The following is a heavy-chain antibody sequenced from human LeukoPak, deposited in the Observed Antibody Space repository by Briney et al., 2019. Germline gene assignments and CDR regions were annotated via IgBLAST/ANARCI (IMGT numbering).Heavy chain of an antibody. D-gene: IGHD1-26*01. CDR1: GFTFDDYG. Sequence: GGSLRLSCAASGFTFDDYGMSWVRQAPGKGLEWVSGINWNGGSTGYADSVKGRFTIFRDNAKNSLYLQMNSLKAEDTALYYCARYFGWELQGNFDYWGQGTLVTVSS. J-gene: IGHJ4*02. CDR2: INWNGGST. V-gene: IGHV3-20*04. CDR3: ARYFGWELQGNFDY.